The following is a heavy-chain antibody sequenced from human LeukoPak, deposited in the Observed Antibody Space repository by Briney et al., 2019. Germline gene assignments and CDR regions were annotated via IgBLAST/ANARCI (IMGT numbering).Heavy chain of an antibody. CDR3: ARNSPRDVAGRQFLPGVLSLLSQCDNCFDP. V-gene: IGHV1-18*04. Sequence: GASVKVSCKASGYTFTNYGISWVRQAPGQGLEWMGWINTYNGNTNYAQKFQGRATMTTDTSTSTAYMELRSLRSDDTAVYYCARNSPRDVAGRQFLPGVLSLLSQCDNCFDPWGQGTLVSVSS. J-gene: IGHJ5*02. CDR1: GYTFTNYG. CDR2: INTYNGNT. D-gene: IGHD7-27*01.